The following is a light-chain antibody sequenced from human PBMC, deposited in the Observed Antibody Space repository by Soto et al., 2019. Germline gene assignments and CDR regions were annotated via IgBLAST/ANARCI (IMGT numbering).Light chain of an antibody. CDR3: QQYNNWPPFT. V-gene: IGKV3-15*01. J-gene: IGKJ5*01. CDR1: QSVSTN. Sequence: EIVMTQSPATLSVSPGERAILSCRASQSVSTNLGWYQKKPGQAPRLLIFRASTRAPGIPARFSGSGSGTEFTLTISSLQSEDSAVYYCQQYNNWPPFTFGQGTRLEIK. CDR2: RAS.